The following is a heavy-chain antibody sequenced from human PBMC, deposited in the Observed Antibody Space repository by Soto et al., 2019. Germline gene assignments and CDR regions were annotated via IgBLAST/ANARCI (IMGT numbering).Heavy chain of an antibody. CDR2: TRNKANSYTT. V-gene: IGHV3-72*01. CDR1: GFTFSDHH. CDR3: SRDLGS. J-gene: IGHJ5*02. Sequence: EVQLVESGGGLVQPGGSLRLSCAASGFTFSDHHMDWVCQAPGKGLEWVGRTRNKANSYTTEYAASVKGRFTISRDDSKNSLYLQMNSLKTEDTAVYYCSRDLGSWGQGTLVTVSS.